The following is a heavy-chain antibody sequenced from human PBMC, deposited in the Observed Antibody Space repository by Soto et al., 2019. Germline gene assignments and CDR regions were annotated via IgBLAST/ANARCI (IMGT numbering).Heavy chain of an antibody. V-gene: IGHV3-23*01. CDR3: ARTNGYTIPRTLDN. D-gene: IGHD2-8*01. CDR1: GFTFSNYA. J-gene: IGHJ1*01. CDR2: IGGNSDIT. Sequence: GGSLRLSCAASGFTFSNYAMTWVRQAPGKGLEWVSGIGGNSDITQYADSVKGRFTISRDNSKETVDLLLSSLRAEDTALYYCARTNGYTIPRTLDNWGQGTLVTVSS.